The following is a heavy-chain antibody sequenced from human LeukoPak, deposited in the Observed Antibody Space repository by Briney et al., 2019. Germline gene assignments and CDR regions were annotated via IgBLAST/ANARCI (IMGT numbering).Heavy chain of an antibody. V-gene: IGHV5-51*01. CDR2: IYPGDSDT. Sequence: GEPLKISFKGFGSSFTSNWIGWVRQMPGKGLGGMGIIYPGDSDTRYSPSFEGQVTISADRSISTAYLQWSSLKASDTAMYYCARPGTTGATIWGQGTLVTVSS. D-gene: IGHD1-1*01. J-gene: IGHJ4*02. CDR1: GSSFTSNW. CDR3: ARPGTTGATI.